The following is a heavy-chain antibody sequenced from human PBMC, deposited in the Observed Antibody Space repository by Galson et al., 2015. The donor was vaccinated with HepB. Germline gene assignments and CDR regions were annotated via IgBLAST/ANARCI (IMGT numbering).Heavy chain of an antibody. V-gene: IGHV1-3*01. D-gene: IGHD3-3*01. CDR1: GYTFTSYA. Sequence: SVKVSCKASGYTFTSYAMHWVRQAPGQRLEWMGWINAGNGNTKYSQKFQGRVTITRDTSASTAYMELSSLRSEDTAVYYCAIGGFWSGFLAGGSYYYGIDVWVQGSTVAVSS. CDR2: INAGNGNT. CDR3: AIGGFWSGFLAGGSYYYGIDV. J-gene: IGHJ6*02.